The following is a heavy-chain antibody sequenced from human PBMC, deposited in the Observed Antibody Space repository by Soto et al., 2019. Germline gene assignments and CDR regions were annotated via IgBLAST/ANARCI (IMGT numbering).Heavy chain of an antibody. D-gene: IGHD2-8*01. CDR3: ASRYCANGVFSPDY. J-gene: IGHJ4*02. CDR1: GFTFSDYY. CDR2: ISSSDSTI. V-gene: IGHV3-11*01. Sequence: QVQLVESGGGLVKPGGSLRLSCAASGFTFSDYYMSWIRQATGKGLEWVSYISSSDSTIYYADSVRGRFTISRDIAKTSLYLQMNILRAEDTAVYYCASRYCANGVFSPDYWGQGTLVTVSS.